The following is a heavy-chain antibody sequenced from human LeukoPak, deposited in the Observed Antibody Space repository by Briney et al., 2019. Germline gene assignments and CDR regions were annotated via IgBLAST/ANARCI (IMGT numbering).Heavy chain of an antibody. CDR1: GFTFDDYA. V-gene: IGHV3-9*01. D-gene: IGHD4-17*01. CDR2: ISWNSGSI. Sequence: PGGSLRLSCAASGFTFDDYAMHWVRQAPGKGLEWVSGISWNSGSIGYADSVKGRFTISRDNAKNSLYLQMNSLRAEDTALYYCAKGITYGDAGWFDPWGQGTLVTVSS. J-gene: IGHJ5*02. CDR3: AKGITYGDAGWFDP.